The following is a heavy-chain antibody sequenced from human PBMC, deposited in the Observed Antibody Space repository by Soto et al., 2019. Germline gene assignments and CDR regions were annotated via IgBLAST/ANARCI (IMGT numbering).Heavy chain of an antibody. V-gene: IGHV3-74*01. CDR3: AREDFWSFA. CDR1: GFSLSRAW. J-gene: IGHJ5*02. CDR2: INKDATT. D-gene: IGHD3-3*01. Sequence: EVQLAESGGGFVEPGGSLRLSCVVSGFSLSRAWMDWVRQVPGKGLVWVSRINKDATTTYADSVNGRFTISRDTAKNTLYLQMNSMRAEDTAIYYCAREDFWSFAWGQGTLVTVSS.